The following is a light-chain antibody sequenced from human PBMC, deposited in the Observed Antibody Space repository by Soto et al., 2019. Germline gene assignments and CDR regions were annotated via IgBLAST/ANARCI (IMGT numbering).Light chain of an antibody. Sequence: EIVMTQSPATLSLSPGERATLSCRASQSVGKYLVWYQQKPGQAPRLLIYDAYTRATGIPDRFSGSGSGTDFTLTIRRLETEDVAVYYGQQGGNRPTWTFGQGTMVDIK. CDR3: QQGGNRPTWT. V-gene: IGKV3-11*01. CDR1: QSVGKY. CDR2: DAY. J-gene: IGKJ1*01.